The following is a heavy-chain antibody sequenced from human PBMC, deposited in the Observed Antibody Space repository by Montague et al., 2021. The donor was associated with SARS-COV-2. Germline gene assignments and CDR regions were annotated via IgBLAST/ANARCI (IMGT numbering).Heavy chain of an antibody. CDR1: GGSISSTNYH. CDR3: ARHIDGYNRWYYFDY. J-gene: IGHJ4*02. D-gene: IGHD5-24*01. Sequence: SETLSLTCTVSGGSISSTNYHWGLIRQPPGKGLEWIGSINYRGTTHYNPSLKSRVTMSVDTSKSLFSLELSSVTAADTAIYYCARHIDGYNRWYYFDYWGQGTLVTVSS. V-gene: IGHV4-39*01. CDR2: INYRGTT.